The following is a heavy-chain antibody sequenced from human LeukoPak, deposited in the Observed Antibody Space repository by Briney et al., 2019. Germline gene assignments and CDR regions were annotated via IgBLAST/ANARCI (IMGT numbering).Heavy chain of an antibody. CDR3: ASPETYCSGGSCYYDY. V-gene: IGHV1-69*13. CDR1: GGTFSSYA. D-gene: IGHD2-15*01. J-gene: IGHJ4*02. CDR2: IIPIFGTT. Sequence: SVKVSCKASGGTFSSYAISWVRQAPGQGLEWMGGIIPIFGTTNYAQKFQGRVTITADESTSTAYMELSSLRSEDTAVYYCASPETYCSGGSCYYDYWGQGTLVTVSS.